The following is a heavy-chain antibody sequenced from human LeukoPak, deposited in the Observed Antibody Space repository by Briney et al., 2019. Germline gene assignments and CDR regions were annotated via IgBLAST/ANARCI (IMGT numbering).Heavy chain of an antibody. J-gene: IGHJ4*02. V-gene: IGHV3-66*02. D-gene: IGHD2-2*01. CDR1: GFTVSSNY. CDR3: ARSTRVDHFDY. Sequence: GGSLRLSCAASGFTVSSNYMSWVRQAPGKGLEWVSVIYSGGSTYYADSVKGRFTISRDNSKNTLYLQMNSLRAEDTAVYYCARSTRVDHFDYWGQGTLVTVSS. CDR2: IYSGGST.